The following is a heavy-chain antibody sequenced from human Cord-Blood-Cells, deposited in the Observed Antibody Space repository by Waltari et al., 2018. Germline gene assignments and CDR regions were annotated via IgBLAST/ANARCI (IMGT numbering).Heavy chain of an antibody. V-gene: IGHV3-23*04. Sequence: EVQLVESGGGLVQRGGYLSCSSEVSGFTFSSYAMRWVRQAPGKGLKWVSAISGSGGSTYYADSVKGRFTISRDNSKNTLYLQMNSLRAEDTAVYYCAKDSVATDYWGQGTLVTVSS. D-gene: IGHD5-12*01. CDR3: AKDSVATDY. CDR1: GFTFSSYA. J-gene: IGHJ4*02. CDR2: ISGSGGST.